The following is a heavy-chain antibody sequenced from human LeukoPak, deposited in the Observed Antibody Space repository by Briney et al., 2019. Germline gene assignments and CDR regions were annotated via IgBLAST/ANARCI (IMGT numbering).Heavy chain of an antibody. V-gene: IGHV1-18*01. CDR1: GYTFTSYG. D-gene: IGHD1-26*01. Sequence: GASVKVSCKASGYTFTSYGISWVRQAPGQGLEWMGWVSAYNGNTNYAQKLQGRVTMTTDTSTSTAYMELRSLRSDDTAVYYCARGQGYSGSYYYFDYWGQGTLVTVSS. J-gene: IGHJ4*02. CDR2: VSAYNGNT. CDR3: ARGQGYSGSYYYFDY.